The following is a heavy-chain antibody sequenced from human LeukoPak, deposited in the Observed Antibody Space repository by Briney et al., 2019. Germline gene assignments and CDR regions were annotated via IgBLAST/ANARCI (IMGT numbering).Heavy chain of an antibody. V-gene: IGHV3-7*01. CDR2: IKQDGSEK. J-gene: IGHJ4*02. CDR3: ARAFQGSGLPYYFDY. Sequence: GRSLRLSCAASGFTFSSYWMSWVRQAPGKGLEWVANIKQDGSEKYYVDSVKGRFTISRDNAKNSLYLQMNSLRAEDTAVYYCARAFQGSGLPYYFDYWGQGTLVTVSS. CDR1: GFTFSSYW.